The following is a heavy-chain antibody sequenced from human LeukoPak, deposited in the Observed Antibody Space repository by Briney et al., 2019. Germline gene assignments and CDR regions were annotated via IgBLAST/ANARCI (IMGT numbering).Heavy chain of an antibody. J-gene: IGHJ2*01. D-gene: IGHD2-2*01. CDR2: IYYSGTT. CDR1: GGSISSSPYY. Sequence: SETLSLTCTVSGGSISSSPYYWGWIRQPPGKGLEWIGSIYYSGTTHYNPSLESRVTISVDTSKNQFSLKLTSVTAADTAVFYCARLPSPYAGWYFDLWGRGTLVTVSS. V-gene: IGHV4-39*01. CDR3: ARLPSPYAGWYFDL.